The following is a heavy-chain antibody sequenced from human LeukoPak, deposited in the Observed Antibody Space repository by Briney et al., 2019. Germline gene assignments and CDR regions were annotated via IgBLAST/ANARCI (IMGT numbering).Heavy chain of an antibody. D-gene: IGHD3-16*01. CDR2: IFHTGSA. Sequence: SETLSLTCTVSGGSLSSHYWSWIRQPPGKRLEWIGYIFHTGSANYNPSLKSRVSISLDTSKNQFSLKLSSVTAADTAVYYCARDGGGKYGNYFDFWGQGTLVTVSS. CDR3: ARDGGGKYGNYFDF. J-gene: IGHJ4*02. CDR1: GGSLSSHY. V-gene: IGHV4-59*11.